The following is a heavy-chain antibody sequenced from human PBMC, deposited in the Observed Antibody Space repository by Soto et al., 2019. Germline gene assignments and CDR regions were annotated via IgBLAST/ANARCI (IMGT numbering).Heavy chain of an antibody. J-gene: IGHJ6*02. Sequence: GASVKVSCKASGYTFTSYAMHWVRQAPGQRLEWMGWINAGNGNTKYSQKFQGRVTITRDTSASTAYMELSSLRSEDTAVYYCARATVTTQPLNYYPYGLDVWGQGTTVTVSS. CDR3: ARATVTTQPLNYYPYGLDV. D-gene: IGHD4-4*01. CDR2: INAGNGNT. CDR1: GYTFTSYA. V-gene: IGHV1-3*01.